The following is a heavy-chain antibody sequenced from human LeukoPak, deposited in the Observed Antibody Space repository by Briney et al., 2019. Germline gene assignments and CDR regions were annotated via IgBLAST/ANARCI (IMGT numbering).Heavy chain of an antibody. V-gene: IGHV4-59*01. CDR1: GGSISSYY. Sequence: SETLSLTCTVSGGSISSYYWSWIRQPPGKGLEWIGYIYYSGSTNYNPSLKSRVTISVDTSKHHFSLKLSSVTAADTAVYYCARAAAAYYYYCMDVWSQGTTVTVS. D-gene: IGHD6-13*01. CDR2: IYYSGST. CDR3: ARAAAAYYYYCMDV. J-gene: IGHJ6*02.